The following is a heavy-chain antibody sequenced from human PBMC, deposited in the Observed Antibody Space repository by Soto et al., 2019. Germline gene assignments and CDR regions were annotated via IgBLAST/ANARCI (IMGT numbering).Heavy chain of an antibody. Sequence: QVQLVQSGAEVKKPGSSVKVSCKASGGTFSSYSIKWLRQAPGQGLEWMGEIIPIFGTANYAQKFQGRVTITTDEATSTAYMELSRLRAEDTAVYYCARDGGRHSGGIDYWGQGTLVTVSS. CDR3: ARDGGRHSGGIDY. CDR2: IIPIFGTA. D-gene: IGHD1-26*01. J-gene: IGHJ4*02. V-gene: IGHV1-69*01. CDR1: GGTFSSYS.